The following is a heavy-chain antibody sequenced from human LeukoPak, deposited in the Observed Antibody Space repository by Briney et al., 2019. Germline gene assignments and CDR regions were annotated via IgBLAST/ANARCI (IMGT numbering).Heavy chain of an antibody. CDR1: GFTFSSYG. J-gene: IGHJ4*02. CDR2: ISYDGSNK. CDR3: AKAHYHDYYDSSGYYQGY. Sequence: GGSLRLSCAASGFTFSSYGMHWVRQAPGKGLEWVAVISYDGSNKYYADSVKGRFTISRDNSKNTLYLQMNSLRAEDTAVYYCAKAHYHDYYDSSGYYQGYWGQGTLVTVSS. D-gene: IGHD3-22*01. V-gene: IGHV3-30*18.